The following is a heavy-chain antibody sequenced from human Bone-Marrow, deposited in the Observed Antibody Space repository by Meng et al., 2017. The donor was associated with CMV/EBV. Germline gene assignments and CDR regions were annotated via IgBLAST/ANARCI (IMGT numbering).Heavy chain of an antibody. V-gene: IGHV1-46*01. CDR3: ASAFRPNDFWSGYSQEDYYYGMDV. D-gene: IGHD3-3*01. CDR1: GYTFTSYY. Sequence: ASVKVSCKASGYTFTSYYMHWVRQAPGQGLEWMGIINPSGGSTSYAQKFQGRVTMTRDTSTSTVYMELSSLRSEDTAVYYCASAFRPNDFWSGYSQEDYYYGMDVWGQGTTVTVSS. CDR2: INPSGGST. J-gene: IGHJ6*02.